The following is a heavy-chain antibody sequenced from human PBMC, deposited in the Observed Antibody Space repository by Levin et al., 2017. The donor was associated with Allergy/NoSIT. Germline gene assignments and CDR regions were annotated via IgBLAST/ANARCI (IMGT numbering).Heavy chain of an antibody. CDR2: IRSKVAGGTT. Sequence: GGSLRLSCAASGFTFSDAGMNWVRQAPGEGLEWVGRIRSKVAGGTTEYAAPVKGRFTMSRDDSKNTLYLQMNSLRTEDTAVYYCATDDVTGTIKNAFDIWGQGTKVTVSS. CDR1: GFTFSDAG. D-gene: IGHD1-7*01. J-gene: IGHJ3*02. CDR3: ATDDVTGTIKNAFDI. V-gene: IGHV3-15*01.